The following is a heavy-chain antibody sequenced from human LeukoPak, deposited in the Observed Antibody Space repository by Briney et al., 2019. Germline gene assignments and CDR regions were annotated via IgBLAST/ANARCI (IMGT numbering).Heavy chain of an antibody. CDR2: IYPGDSDT. CDR3: ARVMVVAATINTFDY. CDR1: GYSFTSYW. J-gene: IGHJ4*02. V-gene: IGHV5-51*01. D-gene: IGHD2-15*01. Sequence: GESLKISCKGSGYSFTSYWIGWVRQMPGKGLEWMGIIYPGDSDTRYSPSFQGQVTISADKSISTAYLQWSSLKASDTAMYYCARVMVVAATINTFDYWGQGTLVTVSS.